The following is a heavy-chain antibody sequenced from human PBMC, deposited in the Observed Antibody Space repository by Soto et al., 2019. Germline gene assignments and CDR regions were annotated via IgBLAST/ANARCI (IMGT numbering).Heavy chain of an antibody. Sequence: GXSVKVSCKGSVGTFSSYAISWVRQAPGQGLEWMGGIIPIFGTANYAQKFQGRVTITADESTSTAYMELSSLRSEDTAVYYCASSNYYDSSGYYPFDYWGQGTLVTVSS. CDR2: IIPIFGTA. D-gene: IGHD3-22*01. CDR1: VGTFSSYA. J-gene: IGHJ4*02. V-gene: IGHV1-69*13. CDR3: ASSNYYDSSGYYPFDY.